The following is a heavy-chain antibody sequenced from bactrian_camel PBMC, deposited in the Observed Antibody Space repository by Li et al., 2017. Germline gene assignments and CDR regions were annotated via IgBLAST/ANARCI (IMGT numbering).Heavy chain of an antibody. CDR2: HITGGYNI. D-gene: IGHD6*01. CDR3: AKLNSVAGTNY. J-gene: IGHJ4*01. Sequence: VQLVESGGGSVDAGGSLRLSCVASGSTFSSYYLYWVRQAPGKGLEWVSMHITGGYNIYYADSVKGRFTISRDNAKNTLYLQLNSLKTEDTAMYYCAKLNSVAGTNYWGQGTQVTVS. V-gene: IGHV3S1*01. CDR1: GSTFSSYY.